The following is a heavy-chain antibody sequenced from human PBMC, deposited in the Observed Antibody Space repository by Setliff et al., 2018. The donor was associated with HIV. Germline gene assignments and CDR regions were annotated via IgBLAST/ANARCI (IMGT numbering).Heavy chain of an antibody. Sequence: GASVKVSCKASGYTFTSYDINWVRQATGQGLEWMGWMNPNSGNTGYAQKFQGRVTMTRNTSISTAYIELSSLRSEDTAVYYCARDGWGNFWSGYYTHDAFDIWGQGTMVTVSS. J-gene: IGHJ3*02. CDR3: ARDGWGNFWSGYYTHDAFDI. CDR1: GYTFTSYD. V-gene: IGHV1-8*02. CDR2: MNPNSGNT. D-gene: IGHD3-3*01.